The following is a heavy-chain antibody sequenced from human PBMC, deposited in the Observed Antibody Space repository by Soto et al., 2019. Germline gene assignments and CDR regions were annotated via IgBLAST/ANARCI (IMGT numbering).Heavy chain of an antibody. D-gene: IGHD2-15*01. V-gene: IGHV3-23*01. Sequence: PGGSLRLSCAASGFTFSSYAMHWVRQAPGKGLGWVAVVSIGGSTHYADSVRGRFTISRDNSKNTLSLQMNSLTAEDTAVYFCAKRRGAGGHFDYWGQGALVTVSS. CDR3: AKRRGAGGHFDY. CDR2: VSIGGST. J-gene: IGHJ4*02. CDR1: GFTFSSYA.